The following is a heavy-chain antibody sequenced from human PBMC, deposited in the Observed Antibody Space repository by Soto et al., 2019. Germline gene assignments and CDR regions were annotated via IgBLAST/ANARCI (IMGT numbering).Heavy chain of an antibody. J-gene: IGHJ4*02. CDR3: ANGQYYYDNSAYFAY. D-gene: IGHD3-22*01. Sequence: EVQLLESGGGLVQPGGSLRLSCAASGFTFSSYDMSWVRQAPGKGLEWVSAIGGSGGSTYYADSVKGRFTISRDNSKNTLYLQMNSLRAEDTAVYYCANGQYYYDNSAYFAYWGQGTLVTVSS. CDR1: GFTFSSYD. CDR2: IGGSGGST. V-gene: IGHV3-23*01.